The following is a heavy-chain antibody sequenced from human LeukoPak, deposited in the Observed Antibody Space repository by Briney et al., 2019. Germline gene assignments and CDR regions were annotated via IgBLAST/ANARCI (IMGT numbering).Heavy chain of an antibody. CDR3: ARMGGEMGDTKSWFDR. Sequence: GASVKVSCKASGYTFTTYALNWVRQAPAQELEWMGCINTNTCNPMYGQGLTGRFHFSLDISVTTAYLKISSLMAEDTAVYYCARMGGEMGDTKSWFDRWGQGTLVTVSS. CDR2: INTNTCNP. V-gene: IGHV7-4-1*02. D-gene: IGHD1-26*01. J-gene: IGHJ5*02. CDR1: GYTFTTYA.